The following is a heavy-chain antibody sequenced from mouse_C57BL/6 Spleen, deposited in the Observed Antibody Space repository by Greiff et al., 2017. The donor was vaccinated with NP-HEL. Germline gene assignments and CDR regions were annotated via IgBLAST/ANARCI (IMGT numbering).Heavy chain of an antibody. CDR1: GFTFSDYG. Sequence: EVMLVESGGGLVKPGGSLKLSCAASGFTFSDYGMHWVRQAPEKGLEWVAYISSGSSTIYYADTVKGRFTISRDNAKNTLFLQMTSLRSEDTAMYYCASYSNYWYFDVWGTGTTVTVPS. J-gene: IGHJ1*03. V-gene: IGHV5-17*01. CDR3: ASYSNYWYFDV. D-gene: IGHD2-5*01. CDR2: ISSGSSTI.